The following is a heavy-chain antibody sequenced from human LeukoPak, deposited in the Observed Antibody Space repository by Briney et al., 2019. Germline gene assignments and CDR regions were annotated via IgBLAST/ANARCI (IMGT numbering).Heavy chain of an antibody. V-gene: IGHV3-74*01. D-gene: IGHD4-17*01. CDR2: INSDGSST. CDR3: ARETTVTTYFDY. J-gene: IGHJ4*02. CDR1: GFTFSSYW. Sequence: GGSLRLSCAASGFTFSSYWMDWVRQAPGKGLVWVSRINSDGSSTSYADSVKGRFTISRDNAKTTLYLQMNSLRAEDTAVYYCARETTVTTYFDYWGQGTLVTVSS.